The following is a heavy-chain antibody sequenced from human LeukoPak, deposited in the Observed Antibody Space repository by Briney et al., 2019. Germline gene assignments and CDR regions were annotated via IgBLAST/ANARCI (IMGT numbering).Heavy chain of an antibody. D-gene: IGHD4-17*01. CDR3: ARATIYGDHNFQH. CDR1: GASIRSGDYY. J-gene: IGHJ1*01. Sequence: SETLSLTCTVSGASIRSGDYYWSWIRQPPGKGLEWIGEINHSGSTNYNPSLKSRVTISVDTSKNQFSLKLSSVTAADTAVYYCARATIYGDHNFQHWGQGTLVTVSS. CDR2: INHSGST. V-gene: IGHV4-34*01.